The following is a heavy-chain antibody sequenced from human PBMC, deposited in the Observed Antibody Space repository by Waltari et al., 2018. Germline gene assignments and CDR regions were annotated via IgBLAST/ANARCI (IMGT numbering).Heavy chain of an antibody. CDR3: ARETGTGYYPNYFDY. CDR2: ISTSGSA. Sequence: VQLQESGPGLVKPSETLSLTCTVSGGSVTSYFWSWVRQPAGKGLEGVGWISTSGSANYSPSLGSRVTMSVDRFENQVSLNLHSVTAADTAIYYCARETGTGYYPNYFDYWGQGTPVTVSS. CDR1: GGSVTSYF. V-gene: IGHV4-4*07. J-gene: IGHJ4*02. D-gene: IGHD1-26*01.